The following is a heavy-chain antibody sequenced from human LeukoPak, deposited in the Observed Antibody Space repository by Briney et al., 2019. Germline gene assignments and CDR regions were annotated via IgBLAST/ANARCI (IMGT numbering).Heavy chain of an antibody. CDR1: GFTFSGSA. V-gene: IGHV3-73*01. J-gene: IGHJ6*02. D-gene: IGHD3-3*01. Sequence: GGSLRLSCAAPGFTFSGSAMHWVRQASGKGLEWVGRIRSKANSYATAYAASVKGRLTISRDDSKNTAYLQMNSLKTEDTAVYYCTSPAPITIFGVASPDVWGQGTTVTVSS. CDR2: IRSKANSYAT. CDR3: TSPAPITIFGVASPDV.